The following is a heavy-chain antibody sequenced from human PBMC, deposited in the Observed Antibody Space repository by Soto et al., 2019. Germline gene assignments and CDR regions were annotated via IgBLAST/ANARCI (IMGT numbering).Heavy chain of an antibody. Sequence: EVQVVEAGGGLVQPGGSLRLSCSASGFTFSSYALHWVRQAPGKGLEYVAGISSNGGSIFYADSVKGRFTISRDNSKNIVYLQMTGLRVDDTATCSCVKDRFGGTSGYFDSWGRGTLVTVSS. CDR3: VKDRFGGTSGYFDS. CDR1: GFTFSSYA. J-gene: IGHJ4*02. D-gene: IGHD2-15*01. CDR2: ISSNGGSI. V-gene: IGHV3-64D*08.